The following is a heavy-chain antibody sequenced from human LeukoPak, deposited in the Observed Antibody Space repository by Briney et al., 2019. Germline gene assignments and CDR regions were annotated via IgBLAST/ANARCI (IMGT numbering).Heavy chain of an antibody. J-gene: IGHJ4*02. CDR3: AEEVAVADYFDY. CDR1: GLTFSSYG. V-gene: IGHV3-30*18. Sequence: PGWSLRQSYAAPGLTFSSYGMHWVGQAPGPWLHWVAVVSSDGYTEYYADSVKGRFTISRDNSQNTLYLQMNSLRAEDTAMYYCAEEVAVADYFDYWGQGTLVTVSS. D-gene: IGHD6-19*01. CDR2: VSSDGYTE.